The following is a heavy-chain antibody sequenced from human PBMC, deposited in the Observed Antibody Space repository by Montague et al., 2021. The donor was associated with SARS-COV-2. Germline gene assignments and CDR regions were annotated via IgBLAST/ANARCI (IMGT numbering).Heavy chain of an antibody. Sequence: SRRLSCAASGFTFSDCYMTWIRQAPGKGLEWLSYISTRSTYTNYADSVKGRFTISRDDAKNSLYLQMNGLRAEDTAVYYCASFTMVRGAPGYGMDVWGQGTTVTVSS. J-gene: IGHJ6*02. CDR2: ISTRSTYT. V-gene: IGHV3-11*03. CDR3: ASFTMVRGAPGYGMDV. CDR1: GFTFSDCY. D-gene: IGHD3-10*01.